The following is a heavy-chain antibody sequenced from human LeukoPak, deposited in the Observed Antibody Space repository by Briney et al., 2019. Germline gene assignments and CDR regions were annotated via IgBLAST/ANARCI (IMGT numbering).Heavy chain of an antibody. Sequence: GGSLRLSCAASGFTFSTYAMSWVRQAPGKGLEWVLTISGNGGSTYSAESVKGRFTISRDNSKNSLYLLMNSLRAEDTAVYYCARGQTITMIGVVITPFDCWGQGILVTVSS. V-gene: IGHV3-23*01. CDR3: ARGQTITMIGVVITPFDC. J-gene: IGHJ4*02. CDR2: ISGNGGST. D-gene: IGHD3-22*01. CDR1: GFTFSTYA.